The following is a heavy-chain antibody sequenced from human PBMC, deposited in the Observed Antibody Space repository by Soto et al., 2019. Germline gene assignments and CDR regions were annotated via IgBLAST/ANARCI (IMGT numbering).Heavy chain of an antibody. Sequence: QVQLVQSGAEVKKPGSSVKVSSKASGGTFSSYAISWVRQAPGQGLEWMGGIIPIFGTANYAQKFQGRVTITADESTSTAYMELSSLRSEDTAVYYCARDLTRALTMVRGPKSGFDYWGQGTLVTVSS. D-gene: IGHD3-10*01. CDR3: ARDLTRALTMVRGPKSGFDY. CDR2: IIPIFGTA. J-gene: IGHJ4*02. CDR1: GGTFSSYA. V-gene: IGHV1-69*01.